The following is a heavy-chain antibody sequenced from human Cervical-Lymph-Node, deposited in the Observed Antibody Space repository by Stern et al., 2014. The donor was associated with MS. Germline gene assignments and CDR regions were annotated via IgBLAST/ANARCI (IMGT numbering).Heavy chain of an antibody. D-gene: IGHD7-27*01. CDR3: ARVFNWGFNDF. V-gene: IGHV7-4-1*01. CDR2: INTFSGTP. CDR1: GYSFTTHA. Sequence: VQLEESGSELKMPGASVKVSCKASGYSFTTHAMSWVRQAPGQGLEWIGRINTFSGTPTYAQDFTGRFVLSFDPSVSTAYLQIDSLEADDTGIYYCARVFNWGFNDFWGRGPLVTVSS. J-gene: IGHJ4*02.